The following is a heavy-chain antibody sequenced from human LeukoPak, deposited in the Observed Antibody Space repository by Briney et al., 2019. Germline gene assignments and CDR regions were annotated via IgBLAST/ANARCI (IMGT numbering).Heavy chain of an antibody. V-gene: IGHV3-7*01. CDR3: AKDLTDGSYYAFDY. D-gene: IGHD1-26*01. Sequence: PGGSLRLSCAASGFTFSSYWMSWVRQAPGKGLEWVANIKQDGSEKYYVDSVKGRFTISRDNSKNTLYLQTNSLRAEDMAVYYCAKDLTDGSYYAFDYWGQGTLVTVSS. CDR2: IKQDGSEK. CDR1: GFTFSSYW. J-gene: IGHJ4*02.